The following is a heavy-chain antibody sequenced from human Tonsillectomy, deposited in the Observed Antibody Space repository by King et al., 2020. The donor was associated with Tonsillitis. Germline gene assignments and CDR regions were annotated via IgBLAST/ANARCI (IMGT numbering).Heavy chain of an antibody. J-gene: IGHJ4*02. V-gene: IGHV3-23*04. CDR1: GFTFSNYA. D-gene: IGHD5-24*01. Sequence: EVQLVQSGGGLVQPGGSLRLSCAASGFTFSNYAMSWVRQAPGKGLEWASGISDSGGSTYYADSVKGRFTISRDNSRNTLYLEMNSLRAEDSAVYYCAKGGRWLQDYYFDYWGQGTLVTVSS. CDR3: AKGGRWLQDYYFDY. CDR2: ISDSGGST.